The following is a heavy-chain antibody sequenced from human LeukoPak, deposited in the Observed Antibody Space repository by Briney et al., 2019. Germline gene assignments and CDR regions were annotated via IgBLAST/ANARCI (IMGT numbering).Heavy chain of an antibody. J-gene: IGHJ4*02. CDR2: INPSDGST. V-gene: IGHV1-46*01. Sequence: ASVKVSYKASGYTFTSHYVHWVRQAPGQGLGWVGRINPSDGSTSYAQKFQGRVPMTWDTATGTVYMELSSLRSEDTAMYYCARDLGIGWYMFDYWGQGTLVTVSS. CDR1: GYTFTSHY. D-gene: IGHD6-19*01. CDR3: ARDLGIGWYMFDY.